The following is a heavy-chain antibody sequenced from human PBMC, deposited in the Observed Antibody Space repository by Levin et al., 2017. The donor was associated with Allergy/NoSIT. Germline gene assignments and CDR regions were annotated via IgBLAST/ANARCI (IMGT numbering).Heavy chain of an antibody. D-gene: IGHD3/OR15-3a*01. J-gene: IGHJ4*02. CDR3: ATKSTGHNYGLEY. CDR2: INVDSGNT. V-gene: IGHV1-3*01. Sequence: ASVKVSCKGSGSTFISSAMHWVRQAPGHSLEWMGWINVDSGNTKCLQKFQGRVTITRDKSASTAYMEVSRLSSDDTALYYCATKSTGHNYGLEYWGQGTLVTVSS. CDR1: GSTFISSA.